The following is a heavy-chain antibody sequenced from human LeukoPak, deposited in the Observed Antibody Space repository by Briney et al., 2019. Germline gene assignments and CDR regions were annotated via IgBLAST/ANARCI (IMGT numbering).Heavy chain of an antibody. CDR3: AKDSGAVGFSYGIDS. CDR1: GFLLSNYG. Sequence: GRSLRLSCAASGFLLSNYGTHWVRQAPGKGLEWVAVIWYDGSNEYYVDSVKGRFTISRDNSKNTLYLQMNSLRAEDTAVYYCAKDSGAVGFSYGIDSWGQGTLVTVSS. J-gene: IGHJ4*02. V-gene: IGHV3-33*06. D-gene: IGHD5-18*01. CDR2: IWYDGSNE.